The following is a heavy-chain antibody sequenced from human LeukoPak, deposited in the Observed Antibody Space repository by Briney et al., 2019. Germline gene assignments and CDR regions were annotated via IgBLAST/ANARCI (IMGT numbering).Heavy chain of an antibody. D-gene: IGHD2-2*01. V-gene: IGHV3-30*02. Sequence: PGGPLRLSCAASGFTFSSYGMHWVRQAPGKGLEWVAFIRYDGSNKYYADSVKGRFTISRDNSKNTLYLQMNSLRAEDTAVYYCAKDQDIVVVPAASGLDYWGQGTLVTVSS. CDR1: GFTFSSYG. CDR3: AKDQDIVVVPAASGLDY. J-gene: IGHJ4*02. CDR2: IRYDGSNK.